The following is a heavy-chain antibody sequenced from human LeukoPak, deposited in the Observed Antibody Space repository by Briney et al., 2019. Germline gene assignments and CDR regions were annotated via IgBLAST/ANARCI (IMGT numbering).Heavy chain of an antibody. D-gene: IGHD6-19*01. V-gene: IGHV1-18*01. CDR2: ISTYNGYA. Sequence: ASVKVSFKASGYTVNSCGISWVRQATGQGLEWRGWISTYNGYANYAQRLQGRVTMTTETSTSTAYMERRSLRSDDTAVYYCARNSSGWYGYMDIWGKGTTVTVSS. CDR3: ARNSSGWYGYMDI. CDR1: GYTVNSCG. J-gene: IGHJ6*04.